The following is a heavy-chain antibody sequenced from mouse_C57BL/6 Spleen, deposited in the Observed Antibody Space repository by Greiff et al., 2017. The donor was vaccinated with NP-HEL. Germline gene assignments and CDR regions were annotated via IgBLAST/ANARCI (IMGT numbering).Heavy chain of an antibody. CDR1: GYTFTSYG. Sequence: VQRVESGAELARPGASVKLSCKASGYTFTSYGISWVKQRTGQGLEWIGEIYPRSGNTYYNEKFKGKATLTADKSSSTAYMELRSLTSEDSAVYFCAREELPYYFDYWGQGTTLTVSS. J-gene: IGHJ2*01. V-gene: IGHV1-81*01. CDR2: IYPRSGNT. CDR3: AREELPYYFDY.